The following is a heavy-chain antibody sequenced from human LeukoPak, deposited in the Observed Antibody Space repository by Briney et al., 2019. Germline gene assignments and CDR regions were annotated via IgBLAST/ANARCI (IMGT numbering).Heavy chain of an antibody. Sequence: SETLSLTCTVSGGSISSYYWSWIRQPPGKGLEWIGYIYYSGSTNYNPSLKSRVTISVGTSKNQFSLKLSSVTAADTAVYYCARQLEYCSGGSCYFSGMDVWGQGTTVTVSS. CDR2: IYYSGST. J-gene: IGHJ6*02. CDR1: GGSISSYY. CDR3: ARQLEYCSGGSCYFSGMDV. V-gene: IGHV4-59*08. D-gene: IGHD2-15*01.